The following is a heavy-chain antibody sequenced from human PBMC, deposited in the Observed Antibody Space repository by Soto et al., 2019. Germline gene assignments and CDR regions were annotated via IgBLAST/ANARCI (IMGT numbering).Heavy chain of an antibody. V-gene: IGHV1-69*08. D-gene: IGHD5-12*01. CDR3: ATPSGLLGQYSALPDN. J-gene: IGHJ4*02. Sequence: GASVKVSCKASGGTFSHSTVAWVRQAPGHRPEWMGMIIPMFGSTNSEQKFRDRVTFSADTYTNTAYMELSSLRSEDTAVYYCATPSGLLGQYSALPDNWGQGTLVTVSS. CDR1: GGTFSHST. CDR2: IIPMFGST.